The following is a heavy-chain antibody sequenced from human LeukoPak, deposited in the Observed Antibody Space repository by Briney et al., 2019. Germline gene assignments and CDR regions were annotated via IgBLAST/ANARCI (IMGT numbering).Heavy chain of an antibody. Sequence: GGSLRLSCAASGFTFSNYWMHWVRQSPGKGLVWVSRVKSDGTITSYADSVKGRFTISRDNAKNTLYLQMNSLRDEDTAVYYCVRVMPVAGSDSWGQGTLVTVSS. CDR1: GFTFSNYW. CDR2: VKSDGTIT. J-gene: IGHJ4*02. V-gene: IGHV3-74*01. D-gene: IGHD6-19*01. CDR3: VRVMPVAGSDS.